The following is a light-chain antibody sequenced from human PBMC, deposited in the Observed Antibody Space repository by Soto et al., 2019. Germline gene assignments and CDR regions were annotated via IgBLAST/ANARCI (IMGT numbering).Light chain of an antibody. CDR3: SSYTSSTAYV. Sequence: QSVLTQPASVSGSPGQSITISCTGTSSDVGGYNYVSWYQLHPGKAPKLMVYEVSNRPSGVSNRFSGSESGNTASLTISGLQAEDEADYYCSSYTSSTAYVFGTGTKGTVL. J-gene: IGLJ1*01. CDR2: EVS. CDR1: SSDVGGYNY. V-gene: IGLV2-14*01.